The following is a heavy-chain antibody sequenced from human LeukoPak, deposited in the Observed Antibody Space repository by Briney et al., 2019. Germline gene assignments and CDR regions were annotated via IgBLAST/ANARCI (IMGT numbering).Heavy chain of an antibody. CDR1: GGSISSYY. V-gene: IGHV4-59*08. CDR3: ASGGTINSWIEGYYWIDL. D-gene: IGHD1-7*01. J-gene: IGHJ5*02. CDR2: IYNTGNT. Sequence: SETLSLTCTVSGGSISSYYWSWIRQPPGKGLEWIGYIYNTGNTNYNPSLKSRVTISVDTSKNQFSLKLNSVTAADTAAYFCASGGTINSWIEGYYWIDLWRQGTLVTVSS.